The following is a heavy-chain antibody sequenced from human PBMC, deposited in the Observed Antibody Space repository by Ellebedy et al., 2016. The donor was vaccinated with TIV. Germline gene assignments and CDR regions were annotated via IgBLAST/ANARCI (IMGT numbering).Heavy chain of an antibody. J-gene: IGHJ4*02. CDR1: GGSISSSSYY. CDR3: ARGIYGSGSVDY. CDR2: IYHNGSP. D-gene: IGHD3-10*01. V-gene: IGHV4-39*02. Sequence: SETLSLTCTVSGGSISSSSYYWGWIRQPPGKGLEWIGSIYHNGSPYHSPSLKSRVTMSIDTSKNHLSLNLISVTAADTAVYFCARGIYGSGSVDYWGQGTLVTVSS.